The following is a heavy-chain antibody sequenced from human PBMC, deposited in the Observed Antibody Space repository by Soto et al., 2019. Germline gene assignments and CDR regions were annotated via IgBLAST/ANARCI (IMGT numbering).Heavy chain of an antibody. Sequence: GGSLRLSCAASGFTFSSYGMHWVRQAPGKGLEWVAVIWYDGSNKYYADSVKGRFTISRDNSKNTLYLQMNSLRAEDTAVYYCARDPRATDTPRAGYYYGMDVWGQGTTVTVSS. D-gene: IGHD2-15*01. CDR1: GFTFSSYG. J-gene: IGHJ6*02. CDR2: IWYDGSNK. CDR3: ARDPRATDTPRAGYYYGMDV. V-gene: IGHV3-33*01.